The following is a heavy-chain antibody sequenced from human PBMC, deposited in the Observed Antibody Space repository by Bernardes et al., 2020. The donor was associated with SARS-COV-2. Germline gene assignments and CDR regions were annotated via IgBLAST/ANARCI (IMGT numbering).Heavy chain of an antibody. CDR2: ISNDGSKK. D-gene: IGHD3-22*01. Sequence: GGSLRLSCAASGFTFSSYWMSWVRQAPGKGLEWVAIISNDGSKKHYADSVKGRFTISRDNSKSTLYLQMSSLRTEDTAVYYCARDASLNYFDSSGYYPGGGYFDLWGRGTLVTVSS. CDR3: ARDASLNYFDSSGYYPGGGYFDL. CDR1: GFTFSSYW. V-gene: IGHV3-30*03. J-gene: IGHJ2*01.